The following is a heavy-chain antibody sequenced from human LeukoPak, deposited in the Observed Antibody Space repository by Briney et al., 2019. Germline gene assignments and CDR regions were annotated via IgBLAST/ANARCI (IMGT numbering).Heavy chain of an antibody. CDR1: GFTFSGSA. CDR3: TIVVVVAATPFDY. V-gene: IGHV3-73*01. CDR2: IRSKANSYAT. J-gene: IGHJ4*02. D-gene: IGHD2-15*01. Sequence: GGSLRLSCAASGFTFSGSAMHWVRQASGKGLEWVGRIRSKANSYATAYAASVKGRFTISRDDSKNTAYLQMNSLKTEDTAVYYCTIVVVVAATPFDYWGQGTLVTVSS.